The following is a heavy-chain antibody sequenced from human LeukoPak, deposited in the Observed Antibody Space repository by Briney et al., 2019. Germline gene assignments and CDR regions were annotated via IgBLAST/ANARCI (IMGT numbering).Heavy chain of an antibody. CDR3: ARSSGYSSSGGLNWFDT. CDR1: GGSISSSSYY. V-gene: IGHV4-39*01. CDR2: IYYSGST. D-gene: IGHD6-13*01. J-gene: IGHJ5*02. Sequence: PSETLSLTCTVSGGSISSSSYYWGWIRQPPGKGLEWIGSIYYSGSTYYNPSLKSRVTISVDTSKNQFSLKLSSVTAADTAVYYCARSSGYSSSGGLNWFDTWGQGTLVIVSS.